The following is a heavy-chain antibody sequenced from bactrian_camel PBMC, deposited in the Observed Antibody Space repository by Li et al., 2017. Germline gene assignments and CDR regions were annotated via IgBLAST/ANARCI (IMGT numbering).Heavy chain of an antibody. D-gene: IGHD6*01. J-gene: IGHJ4*01. CDR2: IGLRGST. Sequence: HVQLVESGGGSVQAEGSLRLSCAASGYTGRSCMGWFRQAPGNEREAVAVIGLRGSTTYADSVKSRFTISKDNAKNTLYLQMNSLKPEDTAMYYCAADTWFGGRWCRREYNYWGQGTQVTVS. V-gene: IGHV3S53*01. CDR3: AADTWFGGRWCRREYNY. CDR1: GYTGRSC.